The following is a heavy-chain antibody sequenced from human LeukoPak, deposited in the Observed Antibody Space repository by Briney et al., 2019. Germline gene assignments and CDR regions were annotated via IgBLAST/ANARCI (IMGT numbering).Heavy chain of an antibody. CDR2: ITNNGVYT. CDR3: ARQPQVAHFDY. Sequence: GGSLRLSCAASGFTFSSYSMNWVRQAPGKGLEWVSSITNNGVYTYYTDSVKGRFTISRDNANNSLYLQMNSLSAEDTAIYYCARQPQVAHFDYWGQGTLVSVSS. J-gene: IGHJ4*02. D-gene: IGHD2-15*01. CDR1: GFTFSSYS. V-gene: IGHV3-21*01.